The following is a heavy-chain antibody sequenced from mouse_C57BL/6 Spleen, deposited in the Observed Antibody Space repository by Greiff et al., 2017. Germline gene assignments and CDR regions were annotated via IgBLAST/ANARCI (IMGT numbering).Heavy chain of an antibody. CDR1: GYTFTNYW. CDR3: ARWGTTVPYCDY. D-gene: IGHD1-1*01. J-gene: IGHJ2*01. V-gene: IGHV1-63*01. CDR2: IYPGGGYT. Sequence: QVKLKESGAELVRPGTSVKMSCKASGYTFTNYWIGWAKQRPGHGLEWIGDIYPGGGYTNYNEKFKGKATLTADKSSSTAYMQFSSLTSEVSAIYYCARWGTTVPYCDYWGQGTTLTVSS.